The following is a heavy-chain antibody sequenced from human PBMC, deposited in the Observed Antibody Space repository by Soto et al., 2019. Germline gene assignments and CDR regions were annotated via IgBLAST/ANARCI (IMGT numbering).Heavy chain of an antibody. V-gene: IGHV3-7*01. D-gene: IGHD3-10*01. CDR1: GFTFSSYW. Sequence: GGSLRLSCAASGFTFSSYWMSWVRQAPGKGLEWVANIKQDGSEKYYVDSVKGRFTISRDNAKNSLYLQMNSLRAEDTAVYYCARDDERDMVQGVIIPPKKGPKNWFDPWGQGTLVTVSS. J-gene: IGHJ5*02. CDR3: ARDDERDMVQGVIIPPKKGPKNWFDP. CDR2: IKQDGSEK.